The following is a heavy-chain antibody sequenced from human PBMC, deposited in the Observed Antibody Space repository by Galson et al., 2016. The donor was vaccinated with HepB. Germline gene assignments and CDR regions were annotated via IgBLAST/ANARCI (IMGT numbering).Heavy chain of an antibody. J-gene: IGHJ4*02. V-gene: IGHV3-43*01. D-gene: IGHD6-19*01. Sequence: SLRLSCAASGFTFDDFTMHWVRQVPVKGLEWVSLITWDGSYSDYTDSVKGRFSISRDNSKNSLYLQMNSLTFEDTALYYCVKDFSSGSLTFFDNWGRGTLVTVSS. CDR3: VKDFSSGSLTFFDN. CDR1: GFTFDDFT. CDR2: ITWDGSYS.